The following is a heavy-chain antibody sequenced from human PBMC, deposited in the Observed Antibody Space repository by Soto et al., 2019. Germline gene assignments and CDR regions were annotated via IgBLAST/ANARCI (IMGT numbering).Heavy chain of an antibody. CDR3: AKDQTAVAVPYYRYGMDV. J-gene: IGHJ6*02. V-gene: IGHV4-59*01. CDR1: GDSINNYY. Sequence: TSETLSLTCTVSGDSINNYYWNWIRQPPGKGLEWIGNIHYSGRTNYSPSLKSRVTISVDTSKNQFSLQLSSVTAADTAVYYCAKDQTAVAVPYYRYGMDVWGQGTAVS. D-gene: IGHD1-1*01. CDR2: IHYSGRT.